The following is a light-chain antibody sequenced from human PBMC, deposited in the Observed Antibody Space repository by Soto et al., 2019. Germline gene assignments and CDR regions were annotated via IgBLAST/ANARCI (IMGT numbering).Light chain of an antibody. Sequence: EIVLTQSPGTLSFFPGERATLSCRASQRVEDRMLAWYQQKPGQAPRLLIYDASNRATGIPARFSGSGSGTDFILTISSLEPEDSGVYYCQQRNDWVTFGGGTKVDIK. CDR3: QQRNDWVT. CDR1: QRVEDRM. V-gene: IGKV3-11*01. CDR2: DAS. J-gene: IGKJ4*01.